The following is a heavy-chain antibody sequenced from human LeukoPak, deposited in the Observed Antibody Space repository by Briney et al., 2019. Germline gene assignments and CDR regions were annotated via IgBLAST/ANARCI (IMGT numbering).Heavy chain of an antibody. CDR1: GYSFTSYW. J-gene: IGHJ4*02. CDR3: ARRNYYDSSGYYLYYFDY. CDR2: IYPGDSDT. V-gene: IGHV5-51*01. Sequence: GESLKISCKGSGYSFTSYWIGWVRQMPGKGLEWMGIIYPGDSDTRYSPSFQGQVTISADESISTAYLQWSSLKASDTAMYYCARRNYYDSSGYYLYYFDYWGQGTLVTVSS. D-gene: IGHD3-22*01.